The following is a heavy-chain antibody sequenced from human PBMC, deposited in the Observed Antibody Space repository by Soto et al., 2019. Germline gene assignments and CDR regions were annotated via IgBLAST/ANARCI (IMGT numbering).Heavy chain of an antibody. CDR1: GFTFSSYG. Sequence: PGGSLRLSCAASGFTFSSYGMHWVRQAPGKRLEWVAVISYDGSNKYYADSVKGRFTISRDNSKNMLYLQMNSLRADDTAVYCCAKSVYYDFWSGSHYWGQGTLVTVSS. CDR2: ISYDGSNK. V-gene: IGHV3-30*18. J-gene: IGHJ4*02. CDR3: AKSVYYDFWSGSHY. D-gene: IGHD3-3*01.